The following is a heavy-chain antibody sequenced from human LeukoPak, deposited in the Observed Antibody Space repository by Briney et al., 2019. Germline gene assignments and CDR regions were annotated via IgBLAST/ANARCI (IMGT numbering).Heavy chain of an antibody. CDR1: GGSISNYY. Sequence: SETPSLTCTVSGGSISNYYWSWIRQPPGKGLEWIGHIYYSGSTDYHPSLKSRVTISIDTSRNQFSLKVSSVTAADTAVYYCARANSGLDYWGQGAQVTVSS. V-gene: IGHV4-59*01. D-gene: IGHD2-21*01. J-gene: IGHJ4*02. CDR2: IYYSGST. CDR3: ARANSGLDY.